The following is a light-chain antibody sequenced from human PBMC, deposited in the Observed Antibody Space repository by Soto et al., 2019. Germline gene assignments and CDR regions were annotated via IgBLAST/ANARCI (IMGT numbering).Light chain of an antibody. V-gene: IGKV1-5*03. CDR3: QHYNSYSEA. J-gene: IGKJ1*01. Sequence: DIQMTQSPSTLSGSVGDRVTITCRASQTISSWLAWYQQKPGKAPKLLIYKASTLKSGVPSRFSGSGSGTEFTLTISSLQHDDFATYYCQHYNSYSEALGHGTKVDIK. CDR1: QTISSW. CDR2: KAS.